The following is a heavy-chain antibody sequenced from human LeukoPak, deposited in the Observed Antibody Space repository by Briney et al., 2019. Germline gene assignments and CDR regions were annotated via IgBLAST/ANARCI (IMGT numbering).Heavy chain of an antibody. CDR1: GFTFDDYA. CDR2: ISWNSGSI. Sequence: GGSLRLPCAASGFTFDDYAMHWVRQAPGKGLEWVSGISWNSGSIGYADSVKGRFTISRDNAKNSLYLQMNSLRAEDTAVYYCAKDRPVDKRFDPWGQGTLVTVSS. V-gene: IGHV3-9*01. D-gene: IGHD4-23*01. J-gene: IGHJ5*02. CDR3: AKDRPVDKRFDP.